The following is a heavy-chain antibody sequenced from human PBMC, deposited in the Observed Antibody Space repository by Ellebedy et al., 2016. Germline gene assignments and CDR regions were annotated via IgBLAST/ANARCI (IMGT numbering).Heavy chain of an antibody. Sequence: SETLSLXXSVSGGSINSGDYYWSWIRQPPGQGLEWLGYIYYSGTTYYNTSLKSRITISVDTSKNQFSLRLSSVTAADTAVYFCAGETDFWSDSSYFDYWGQGILVTISS. V-gene: IGHV4-30-4*01. CDR1: GGSINSGDYY. J-gene: IGHJ4*02. CDR3: AGETDFWSDSSYFDY. CDR2: IYYSGTT. D-gene: IGHD3-3*01.